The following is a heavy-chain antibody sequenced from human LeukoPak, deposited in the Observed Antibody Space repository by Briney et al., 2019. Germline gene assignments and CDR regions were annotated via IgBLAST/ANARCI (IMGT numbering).Heavy chain of an antibody. J-gene: IGHJ4*02. D-gene: IGHD3-22*01. Sequence: PGGSLRLSCAASGFTFSSYWMHWVRQAPGKGLVWVSILYSGGDIYYADSVKGRFTISRDNSRNTLYLQMNTLRVEDSAVYYCAREGTMISSFDYWGQGTLVTVSS. CDR3: AREGTMISSFDY. V-gene: IGHV3-53*01. CDR1: GFTFSSYW. CDR2: LYSGGDI.